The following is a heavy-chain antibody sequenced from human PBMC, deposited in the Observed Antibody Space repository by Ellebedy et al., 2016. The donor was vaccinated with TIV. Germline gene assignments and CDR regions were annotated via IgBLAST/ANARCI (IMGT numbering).Heavy chain of an antibody. CDR1: GFTFSSYA. Sequence: ESLKISXAASGFTFSSYAMHWVRQPPGKGLEWIGEVNHSGNTDYNPSLKSRVTISVDTSKNQFSLKLSSVTAADTAMYYCARGTAALQFLKYFDSWGRGTRVTVSS. CDR2: VNHSGNT. D-gene: IGHD2-21*02. CDR3: ARGTAALQFLKYFDS. V-gene: IGHV4-34*01. J-gene: IGHJ4*02.